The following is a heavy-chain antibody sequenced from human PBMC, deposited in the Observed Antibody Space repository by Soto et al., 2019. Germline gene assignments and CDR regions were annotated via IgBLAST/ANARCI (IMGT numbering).Heavy chain of an antibody. V-gene: IGHV5-51*01. Sequence: PGEALKISCKGSGYSFSSYWIGWVRQMPGKGLEWMGIIYPGDSDTRYSPSFQGQVTISADKSISTAYLQWSSLKAPDTATYYCVLIDLTSYCMVVWGPGPMLTVFS. D-gene: IGHD2-15*01. CDR3: VLIDLTSYCMVV. J-gene: IGHJ6*02. CDR1: GYSFSSYW. CDR2: IYPGDSDT.